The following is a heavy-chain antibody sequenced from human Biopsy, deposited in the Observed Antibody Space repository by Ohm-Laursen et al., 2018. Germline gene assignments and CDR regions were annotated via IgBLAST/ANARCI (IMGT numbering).Heavy chain of an antibody. D-gene: IGHD6-13*01. CDR1: GFSLSDRGMC. CDR3: ARTPILIVSAGLVYRHRRHLQGMDV. CDR2: VDWEDYK. J-gene: IGHJ6*02. V-gene: IGHV2-70*11. Sequence: TQTLTLTCSFSGFSLSDRGMCVSWIRKAPGKAIEWFERVDWEDYKDYSASMQTKLSISKDTSNDQVVLTVNNVDPADTATYYCARTPILIVSAGLVYRHRRHLQGMDVWGQGIAVTVS.